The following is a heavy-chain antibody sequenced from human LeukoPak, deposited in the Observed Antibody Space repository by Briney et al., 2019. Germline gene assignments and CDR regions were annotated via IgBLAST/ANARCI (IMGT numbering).Heavy chain of an antibody. CDR1: GFTFSSYA. CDR2: ISYDGSNK. Sequence: GGSLRLSCAASGFTFSSYAMHWVRQAPGKGLEWVAVISYDGSNKYYADSVKGRFTISRDNAKNSLYLQMSSLRAEDTAVYYCARENWFAFDMWGQGTLVTVSS. J-gene: IGHJ3*02. V-gene: IGHV3-30-3*01. CDR3: ARENWFAFDM. D-gene: IGHD3-9*01.